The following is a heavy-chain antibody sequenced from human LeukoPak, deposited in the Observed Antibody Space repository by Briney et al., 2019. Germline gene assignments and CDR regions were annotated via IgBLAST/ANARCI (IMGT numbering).Heavy chain of an antibody. J-gene: IGHJ6*03. CDR2: IKQDGREK. CDR3: ARGLRGYTGHDFHYSYSTDV. V-gene: IGHV3-7*01. CDR1: GFTFSSYW. Sequence: GGSLRLSCAASGFTFSSYWMSWVRQAPGKGLEGVANIKQDGREKYYVDSVKGRFTISRDNAKNSLYLQMNSLRAEDTAVYYCARGLRGYTGHDFHYSYSTDVWGKGTTVTVSS. D-gene: IGHD5-12*01.